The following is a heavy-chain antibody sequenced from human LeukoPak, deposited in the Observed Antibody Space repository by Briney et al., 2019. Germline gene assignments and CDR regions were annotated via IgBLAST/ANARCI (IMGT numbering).Heavy chain of an antibody. CDR2: ISGSGAGT. CDR1: GFTFSNYA. Sequence: GGSLRLSCAASGFTFSNYAMNWVRQTPGKGLEWVSAISGSGAGTYYADSVKGRFTISRDNAKNSLYLQMNSLRAEDTAVYYCAREYSSSWYLDYWGQGTLVTVSS. V-gene: IGHV3-23*01. J-gene: IGHJ4*02. CDR3: AREYSSSWYLDY. D-gene: IGHD6-13*01.